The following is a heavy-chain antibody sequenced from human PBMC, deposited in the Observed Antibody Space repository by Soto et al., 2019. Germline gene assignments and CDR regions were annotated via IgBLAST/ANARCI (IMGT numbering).Heavy chain of an antibody. CDR3: ARDRGAYGMGV. CDR2: ISAYNGNT. V-gene: IGHV1-18*01. D-gene: IGHD3-10*01. CDR1: GYTFSSYG. Sequence: QVQLVQSGAEVKKPGASVKVSCKASGYTFSSYGISWVRQAPGQGLEGMGWISAYNGNTNYAQNLQGRVTMTTDTYTSTAYMELRSLSSDDTAVYYWARDRGAYGMGVWGQGTTVTVSS. J-gene: IGHJ6*02.